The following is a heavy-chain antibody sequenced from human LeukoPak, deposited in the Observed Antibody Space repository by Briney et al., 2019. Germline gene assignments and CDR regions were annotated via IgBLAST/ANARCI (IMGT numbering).Heavy chain of an antibody. D-gene: IGHD3-10*01. CDR1: GYTFSDHY. V-gene: IGHV1-69-2*01. Sequence: ASVKISCKSSGYTFSDHYIHWVRQAPGGGLQWLGRVDPEDAKAVYSENLQGRVTITADSFSDSTYMFLSSLTSEDTAFYYCATSGRSSLAFDVWGQGTVTVSS. CDR2: VDPEDAKA. J-gene: IGHJ3*01. CDR3: ATSGRSSLAFDV.